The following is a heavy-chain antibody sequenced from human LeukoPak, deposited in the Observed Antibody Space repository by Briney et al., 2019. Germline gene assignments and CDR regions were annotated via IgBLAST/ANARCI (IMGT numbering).Heavy chain of an antibody. Sequence: TGGSLRLSCAASGFTFNTYWMHWVRQAPGKGLEWVSVIYSGGSTYYADSVKGRFTISRDNSKNTLYLQMNSLRVEDTAVYYCARAGGWLQVSYYFDYWGQGTLVTVSS. CDR2: IYSGGST. V-gene: IGHV3-53*01. D-gene: IGHD5-24*01. CDR3: ARAGGWLQVSYYFDY. CDR1: GFTFNTYW. J-gene: IGHJ4*02.